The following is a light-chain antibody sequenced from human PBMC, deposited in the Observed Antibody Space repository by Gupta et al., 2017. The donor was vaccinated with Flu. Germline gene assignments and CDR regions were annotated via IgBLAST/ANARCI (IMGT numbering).Light chain of an antibody. CDR2: DDS. J-gene: IGLJ1*01. V-gene: IGLV3-21*02. CDR1: NIGSKS. CDR3: QVWDSSSDHPYV. Sequence: SYVLTQPPSVSVATGQKARINCGGNNIGSKSVHWYQQKPGQAPVLVVYDDSDRTSGIPERFSGSNSGNTATLTISRVEAGDEADYYCQVWDSSSDHPYVFGTGTKVTVL.